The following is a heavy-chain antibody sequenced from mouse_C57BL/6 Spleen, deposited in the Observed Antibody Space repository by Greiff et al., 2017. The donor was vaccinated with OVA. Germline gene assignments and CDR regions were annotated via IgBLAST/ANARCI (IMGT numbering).Heavy chain of an antibody. D-gene: IGHD3-2*02. J-gene: IGHJ4*01. CDR3: ARSGNSSGYEKDAMDY. CDR1: GYTFTSHW. CDR2: IFPGSGST. V-gene: IGHV1-56*01. Sequence: QVQLQQSGPELVRPGASVKISCKAPGYTFTSHWMQWVRQRPGQGLEWIGEIFPGSGSTYYNEKFKGKATLTVDTSSSTAYMQLSSLTSEDSAVYFCARSGNSSGYEKDAMDYWGQGTSVTVSS.